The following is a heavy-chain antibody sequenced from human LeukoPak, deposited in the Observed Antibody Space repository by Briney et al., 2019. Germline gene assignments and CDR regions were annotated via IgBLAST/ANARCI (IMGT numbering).Heavy chain of an antibody. J-gene: IGHJ4*02. CDR1: GFTFSNYA. CDR2: ISHDGSSE. V-gene: IGHV3-30*03. D-gene: IGHD3-3*01. CDR3: ASRFEWLSSFDY. Sequence: GRSLRLSCAASGFTFSNYAMHWVRQAPGKGLEWVALISHDGSSEYYGDSMKGRFTISGDNSRNTFYLQMNSLRAEDTAVYYCASRFEWLSSFDYWGQGTLVTVSS.